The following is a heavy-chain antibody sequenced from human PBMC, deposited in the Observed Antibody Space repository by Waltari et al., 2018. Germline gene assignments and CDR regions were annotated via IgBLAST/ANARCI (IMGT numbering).Heavy chain of an antibody. V-gene: IGHV4-59*01. J-gene: IGHJ5*02. D-gene: IGHD3-3*01. Sequence: QVQLQESGPGLVKPSETLSLTCTVSGGSISSYYWRWIRQPPGKVLEWIGYSYYIGGTNDHPSPKRRVTISVDTSKCQFSLKPGSVAAEDTAAYYCARGNGNVDVWSGYSGVDAWGQGTLVTVSS. CDR3: ARGNGNVDVWSGYSGVDA. CDR2: SYYIGGT. CDR1: GGSISSYY.